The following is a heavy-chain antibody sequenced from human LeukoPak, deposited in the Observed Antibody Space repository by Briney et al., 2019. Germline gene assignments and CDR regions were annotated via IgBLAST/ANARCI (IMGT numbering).Heavy chain of an antibody. CDR1: GFTFDDYA. Sequence: GRSLRLSCAASGFTFDDYAMDWVRHAPGKGLEWVSCISWNCGSIGYADSVKGRLPISRVDAEESLDLQMNSLKAEGTGLYYCAKNRCDFWSGYPDACHMGGQETVVSVST. V-gene: IGHV3-9*01. CDR3: AKNRCDFWSGYPDACHM. CDR2: ISWNCGSI. D-gene: IGHD3-3*01. J-gene: IGHJ3*02.